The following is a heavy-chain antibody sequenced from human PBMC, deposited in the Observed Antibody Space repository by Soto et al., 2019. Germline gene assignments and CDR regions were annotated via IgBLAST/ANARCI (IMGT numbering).Heavy chain of an antibody. V-gene: IGHV1-69*04. J-gene: IGHJ5*02. Sequence: SVKVSCKASGGTFSSYTISWVRQAPGQGLEWMGRIIPILGIANYAQKFQGRVTITADKSTSTAYMELSSLRSEDTAVYYCARDLSDILTGDPWGQGTLVTVSS. CDR2: IIPILGIA. CDR1: GGTFSSYT. CDR3: ARDLSDILTGDP. D-gene: IGHD3-9*01.